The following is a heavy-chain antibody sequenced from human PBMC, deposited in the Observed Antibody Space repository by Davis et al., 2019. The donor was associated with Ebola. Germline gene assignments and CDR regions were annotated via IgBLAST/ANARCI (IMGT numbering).Heavy chain of an antibody. V-gene: IGHV1-46*01. CDR1: GYTFTSYY. Sequence: AASVKVSCKASGYTFTSYYMHWVRQAPGQGLEWMGIINPSGGSTSYAQKFQGRVTMTRDTSTSTVYMELSSLRSEDTAVYYCARDRGMIAVAGTQDYWGQGTLVTVSS. D-gene: IGHD6-19*01. CDR2: INPSGGST. J-gene: IGHJ4*02. CDR3: ARDRGMIAVAGTQDY.